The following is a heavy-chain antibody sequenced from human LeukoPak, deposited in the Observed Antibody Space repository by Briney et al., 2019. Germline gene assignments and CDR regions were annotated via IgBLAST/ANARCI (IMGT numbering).Heavy chain of an antibody. J-gene: IGHJ4*02. CDR1: GGSISSGGYS. D-gene: IGHD3-22*01. CDR3: ARGWLSLDY. Sequence: SQTLSLTCAVSGGSISSGGYSWSWIRQPPGKGLEWIGYIYHSGSTYYNPSLKSRVTISVDRSKNQFSLKLSSVTAADTAVHYCARGWLSLDYWGQGTLVTVSS. V-gene: IGHV4-30-2*01. CDR2: IYHSGST.